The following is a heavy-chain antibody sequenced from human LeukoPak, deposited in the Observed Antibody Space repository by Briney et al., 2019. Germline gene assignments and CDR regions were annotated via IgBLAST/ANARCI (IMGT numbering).Heavy chain of an antibody. CDR2: ISANYGNT. CDR3: AREFIAAAGNNWFDP. Sequence: GASVKVSCKASGYTFTSYRISWVRQAPGQGLEWMGWISANYGNTNYAQKLQGRVTMTTDTSTSTAYMELRSLRSDDTAVYYCAREFIAAAGNNWFDPWGQGTLVTVSS. CDR1: GYTFTSYR. V-gene: IGHV1-18*01. D-gene: IGHD6-13*01. J-gene: IGHJ5*02.